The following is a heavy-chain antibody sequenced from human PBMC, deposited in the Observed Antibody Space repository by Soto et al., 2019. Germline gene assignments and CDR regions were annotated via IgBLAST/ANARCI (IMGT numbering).Heavy chain of an antibody. Sequence: QLQLQESGPGLVKPSETLSLTCTVSGGSISSSSYYWGWIRQPPGKGLEWIGSIYYSGSTYYNPSLKSRVTTHVDPSKNQFTMNPSSVTAEDAAVYYCARHVTPWAQGAFDTWGQGTMVTVSS. CDR3: ARHVTPWAQGAFDT. CDR1: GGSISSSSYY. CDR2: IYYSGST. J-gene: IGHJ3*02. D-gene: IGHD2-15*01. V-gene: IGHV4-39*01.